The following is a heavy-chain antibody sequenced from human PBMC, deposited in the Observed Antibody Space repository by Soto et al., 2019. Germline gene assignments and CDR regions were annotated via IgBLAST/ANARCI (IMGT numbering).Heavy chain of an antibody. V-gene: IGHV1-46*01. CDR1: GYTFTSNY. CDR3: ARSGYTGHTWGSYFDF. Sequence: QVQLVQSGAEVKKPGASVKVSCKASGYTFTSNYMHWVRQAPGQGLEWMGIINPSAGSTMYAPKFQGRVTVTRDTSTSTVYMDVITLRSEDTAVYFCARSGYTGHTWGSYFDFWGQGTLVTVSS. J-gene: IGHJ4*02. CDR2: INPSAGST. D-gene: IGHD5-12*01.